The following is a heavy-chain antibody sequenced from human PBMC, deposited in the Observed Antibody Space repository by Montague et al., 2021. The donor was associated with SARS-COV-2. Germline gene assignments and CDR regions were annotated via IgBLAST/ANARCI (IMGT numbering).Heavy chain of an antibody. D-gene: IGHD2-21*01. CDR1: GFTVSSNY. V-gene: IGHV3-53*01. CDR2: IYSGGST. J-gene: IGHJ4*02. CDR3: ARIPYGDVI. Sequence: SLRLSCAASGFTVSSNYMSLFRQAPGKGLEWVSVIYSGGSTYYAYSVKGRFTVSRDNSKNTLYLQMNSLRAEDTAVYYCARIPYGDVIWGQGTLVTVSS.